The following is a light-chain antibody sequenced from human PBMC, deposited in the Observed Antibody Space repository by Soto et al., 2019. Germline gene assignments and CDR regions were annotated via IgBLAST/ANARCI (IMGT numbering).Light chain of an antibody. CDR1: SSNIGAGYD. V-gene: IGLV1-40*01. CDR3: QSYYSSLSGWVV. CDR2: GNS. J-gene: IGLJ2*01. Sequence: QSVLTQPPSVSGAPGQRVTISCTGSSSNIGAGYDVHWYQQLPGTAPKLLIYGNSNRPSGVPDRFSGSKSGTSASLAITGLQAEDEADYYCQSYYSSLSGWVVFGGGTKLTVL.